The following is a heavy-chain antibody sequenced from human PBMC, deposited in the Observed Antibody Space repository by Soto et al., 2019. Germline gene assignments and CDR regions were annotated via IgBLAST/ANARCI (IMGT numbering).Heavy chain of an antibody. Sequence: QVQLVQSGAEVKKPGSSVKVSCKASGGTFSSYTISWVRQAPGQGLEWMGRIIPILGIANYAQKFQGRVTIAADKSTSTAYREPSSLRSEDTAVYYCARELYDYVWGSYRQYWGQGTLVTVSS. CDR3: ARELYDYVWGSYRQY. J-gene: IGHJ4*02. CDR1: GGTFSSYT. CDR2: IIPILGIA. V-gene: IGHV1-69*08. D-gene: IGHD3-16*02.